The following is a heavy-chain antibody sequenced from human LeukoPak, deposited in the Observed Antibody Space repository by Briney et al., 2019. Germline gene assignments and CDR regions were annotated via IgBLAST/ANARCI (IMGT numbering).Heavy chain of an antibody. CDR1: FDSINTKNYC. CDR2: IYYSGNT. CDR3: ARHLGYYEIGPAGHFDY. D-gene: IGHD3-22*01. V-gene: IGHV4-39*01. J-gene: IGHJ4*02. Sequence: SETLSLSCTVSFDSINTKNYCWGWIRQSPWKGLESIGTIYYSGNTYYNPSLKGRVTMSVDTSKNQFSLKLNSVSAADTAVYYCARHLGYYEIGPAGHFDYWGQGTLVTVSS.